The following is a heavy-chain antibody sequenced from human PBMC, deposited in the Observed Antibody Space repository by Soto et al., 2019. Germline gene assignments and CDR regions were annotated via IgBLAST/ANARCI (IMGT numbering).Heavy chain of an antibody. CDR2: TRNKANSYTT. D-gene: IGHD3-3*01. CDR1: GFTFSDHY. V-gene: IGHV3-72*01. CDR3: ARVSIRITIFGVVPDAFDI. J-gene: IGHJ3*02. Sequence: PGGSLRLSCAASGFTFSDHYMDWVRQAPGKGLEWVGRTRNKANSYTTEYAASVKGRFTISRDDSKNSPYLQMNSLKTEDTAVYYCARVSIRITIFGVVPDAFDIWGQGTMVTVSS.